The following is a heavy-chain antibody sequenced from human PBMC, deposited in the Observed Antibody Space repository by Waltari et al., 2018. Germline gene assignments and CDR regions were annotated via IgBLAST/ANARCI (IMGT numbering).Heavy chain of an antibody. J-gene: IGHJ4*02. Sequence: QVQLQQWGAGLLKPSETLSLTCAVYGGSFSGYYWSWIRQPPGKGLEWIGEINHSGSTNYNPSLKSRVTISVDTSKNQFSLKPSSVTAADTAVYYCARSSSWYAVYFDYWGQGTLVTVSS. V-gene: IGHV4-34*01. CDR1: GGSFSGYY. CDR3: ARSSSWYAVYFDY. CDR2: INHSGST. D-gene: IGHD6-13*01.